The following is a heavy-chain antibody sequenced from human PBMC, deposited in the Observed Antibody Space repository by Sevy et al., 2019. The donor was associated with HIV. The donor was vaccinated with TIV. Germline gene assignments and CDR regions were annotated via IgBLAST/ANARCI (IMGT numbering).Heavy chain of an antibody. V-gene: IGHV3-30*18. D-gene: IGHD6-13*01. CDR2: ISSDGSSQ. CDR3: ANSRGRYVGSSWLYYYFAMDV. J-gene: IGHJ6*02. CDR1: GFSFRSHG. Sequence: GGSPRLSCAAAGFSFRSHGMHWVRQVPGKGLEWVAGISSDGSSQDYGDSVKGRVTISRDKSKDTVYIQMNSVRPEDTAVYYGANSRGRYVGSSWLYYYFAMDVWGQGTTVTVSS.